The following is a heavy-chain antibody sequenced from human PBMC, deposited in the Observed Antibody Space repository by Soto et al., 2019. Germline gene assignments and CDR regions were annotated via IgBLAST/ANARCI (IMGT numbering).Heavy chain of an antibody. CDR1: GFSFSSYA. Sequence: PGGSLRISCAASGFSFSSYAMHWVRQAPGKGLEWVAVISYDGSNKYYADSVKGRFTISRDNSKNTLYLQMNSLRAEDTAVYYCARARMDTAMVTPFDYWGQGT. CDR3: ARARMDTAMVTPFDY. CDR2: ISYDGSNK. D-gene: IGHD5-18*01. V-gene: IGHV3-30-3*01. J-gene: IGHJ4*02.